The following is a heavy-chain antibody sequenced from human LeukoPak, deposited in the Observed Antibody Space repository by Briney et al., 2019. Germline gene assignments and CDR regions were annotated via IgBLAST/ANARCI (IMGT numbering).Heavy chain of an antibody. D-gene: IGHD6-13*01. CDR2: IYPGDSDT. V-gene: IGHV5-51*01. CDR1: GYSFTSYW. J-gene: IGHJ2*01. Sequence: GESLKISCKGSGYSFTSYWIGWVRQMPGKGLEWMGIIYPGDSDTRYSPSFQGQVTISADKSISTAYLQWSSLKASDTAMYYCARRVGAAAGDWYFDLWGRGTLVTVSS. CDR3: ARRVGAAAGDWYFDL.